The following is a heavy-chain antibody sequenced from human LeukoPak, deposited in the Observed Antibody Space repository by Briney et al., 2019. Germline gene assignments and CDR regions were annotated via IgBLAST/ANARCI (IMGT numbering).Heavy chain of an antibody. D-gene: IGHD6-13*01. CDR3: ARGRYSSLGFDI. CDR1: GFTFSSYW. V-gene: IGHV3-21*01. J-gene: IGHJ3*02. CDR2: ISSSSSYI. Sequence: GGSLRLSCAASGFTFSSYWMSWVRQAPGKGLEWVSSISSSSSYIYYADSVKGRFTISRDNAKNSLYLQMNSLRAEDTAVYYCARGRYSSLGFDIWGQGTMVTVSS.